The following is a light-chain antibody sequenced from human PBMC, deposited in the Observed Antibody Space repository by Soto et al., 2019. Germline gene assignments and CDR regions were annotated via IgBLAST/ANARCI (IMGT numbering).Light chain of an antibody. CDR3: QQFSSYPLT. V-gene: IGKV3D-15*01. Sequence: EIVMTQSPATPSVSPGERATXPCXASQSVSSNLAWYQQKPGQAPRLLIYDASNRATGIPARFSGGGSGTDFTLTISRLEPEDFAVYYCQQFSSYPLTFGGGTKVDIK. CDR2: DAS. J-gene: IGKJ4*01. CDR1: QSVSSN.